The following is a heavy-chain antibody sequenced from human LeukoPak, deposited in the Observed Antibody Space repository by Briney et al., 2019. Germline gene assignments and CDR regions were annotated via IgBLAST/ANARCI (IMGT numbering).Heavy chain of an antibody. CDR2: MNPNSGNT. D-gene: IGHD1-14*01. CDR3: SRNSANLLDYHYYYIDV. Sequence: ASVKVSCKASGYTFTSYDINWVRQATGQGLEWMGWMNPNSGNTGYAQKFQGKVTMTRNTSISTAYMELNSLRSEDTAVYYYSRNSANLLDYHYYYIDVWGKGTTVTVSS. J-gene: IGHJ6*03. V-gene: IGHV1-8*01. CDR1: GYTFTSYD.